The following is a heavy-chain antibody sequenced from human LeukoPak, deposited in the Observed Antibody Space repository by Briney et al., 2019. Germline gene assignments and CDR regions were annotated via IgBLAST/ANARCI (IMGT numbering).Heavy chain of an antibody. V-gene: IGHV5-51*01. D-gene: IGHD2-2*01. J-gene: IGHJ4*02. Sequence: GESLKISCKGSGYSFTSYWIGWVRQMPGKGLEWMGIIYPGDSDTRYGPSFQGQVTISADKSISTAYLQWSSLKASDTAMYYCARRGVYGRSTSCYYFDYWGQGTLVTVSS. CDR1: GYSFTSYW. CDR3: ARRGVYGRSTSCYYFDY. CDR2: IYPGDSDT.